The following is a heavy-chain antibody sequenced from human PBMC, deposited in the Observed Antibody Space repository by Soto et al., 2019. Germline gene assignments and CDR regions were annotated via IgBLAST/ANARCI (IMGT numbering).Heavy chain of an antibody. J-gene: IGHJ4*02. D-gene: IGHD6-13*01. CDR1: GFTFSSYS. CDR2: ITSSGTTV. CDR3: ARGSSNWAYYFDF. Sequence: ESGGGLVQPGGSLRLSCAASGFTFSSYSLNWVRQAPGKGLEWVSYITSSGTTVYYADSVRGRFTISRDNAKNSLYLQMNSLRDGDTAVYYCARGSSNWAYYFDFWGQGTLVTVSS. V-gene: IGHV3-48*02.